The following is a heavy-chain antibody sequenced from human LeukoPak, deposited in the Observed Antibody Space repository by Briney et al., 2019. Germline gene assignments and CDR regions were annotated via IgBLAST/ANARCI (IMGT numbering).Heavy chain of an antibody. CDR3: AHSGSYYSYFDY. V-gene: IGHV3-23*01. CDR2: ISGSGGST. Sequence: SGGSLRLSCAASGFTFSSSVMSWVRQAPGKGLEWVSAISGSGGSTYYADSVKGRFTISRDNSKNTLYLQMNSLRAEDTAVYYCAHSGSYYSYFDYWGQGTLVTVSS. D-gene: IGHD1-26*01. CDR1: GFTFSSSV. J-gene: IGHJ4*02.